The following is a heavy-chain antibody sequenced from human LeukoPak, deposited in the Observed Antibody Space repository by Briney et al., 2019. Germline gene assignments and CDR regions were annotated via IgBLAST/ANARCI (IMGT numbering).Heavy chain of an antibody. J-gene: IGHJ4*02. CDR1: GYTFTGYY. Sequence: RASVKVSCKASGYTFTGYYMHWVRQAPGQGLEWMGWINPNSGGTNYAQKFQGRVTMTRDASISTAYMGLSRLRSDDTAVYYCARTTVTDDYFDYWGQGTLVTVSS. CDR3: ARTTVTDDYFDY. D-gene: IGHD4-17*01. CDR2: INPNSGGT. V-gene: IGHV1-2*02.